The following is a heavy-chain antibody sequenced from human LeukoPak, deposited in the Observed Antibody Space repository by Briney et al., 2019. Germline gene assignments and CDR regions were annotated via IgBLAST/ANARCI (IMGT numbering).Heavy chain of an antibody. CDR3: STGFYCSGDSCYYGFFQH. CDR1: GFTFSNVL. D-gene: IGHD2-15*01. Sequence: GGSLKLSCVASGFTFSNVLMTWVRQAPGKGLEGVGRIKNKTDGGGTDYAAPVKGRFTISRDDSKNMLYLQMNSLKTEDTAVYYCSTGFYCSGDSCYYGFFQHWGQGTLVTVSS. J-gene: IGHJ1*01. CDR2: IKNKTDGGGT. V-gene: IGHV3-15*01.